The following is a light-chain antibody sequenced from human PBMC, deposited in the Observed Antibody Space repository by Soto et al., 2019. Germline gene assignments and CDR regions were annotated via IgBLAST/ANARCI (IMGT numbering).Light chain of an antibody. V-gene: IGLV2-23*01. J-gene: IGLJ1*01. CDR1: SSDVGSYNL. Sequence: LTQPASVSGSPGQSITISCTGTSSDVGSYNLVSWYQQHPGKAPKLMIYEGSKRPSGVSNRFSGSKSGNTASLTISWLQAEDEADYYCCSYAGSSTYVFGTGTKVTVL. CDR3: CSYAGSSTYV. CDR2: EGS.